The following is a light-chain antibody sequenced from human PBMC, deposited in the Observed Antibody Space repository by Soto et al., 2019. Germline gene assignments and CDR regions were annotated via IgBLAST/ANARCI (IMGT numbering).Light chain of an antibody. CDR2: AAS. CDR1: ENINFY. Sequence: DIQMTQSPASLSASVGDRVTITCRASENINFYLHWYQQKPGKAPKLLIYAASTLQSGVPSRFSGSGSGTDFTLTLNXXXXXDFATYYCQQGYSTPWTFGQG. J-gene: IGKJ1*01. CDR3: QQGYSTPWT. V-gene: IGKV1-39*01.